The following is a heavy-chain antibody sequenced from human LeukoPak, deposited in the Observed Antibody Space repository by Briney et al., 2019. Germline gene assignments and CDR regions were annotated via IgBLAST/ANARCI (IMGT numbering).Heavy chain of an antibody. CDR1: GFTFSSYG. J-gene: IGHJ4*02. CDR3: AKDGDYYGSGTSHIDY. CDR2: ISYDGSNN. D-gene: IGHD3-10*01. Sequence: GGSLRLSCAASGFTFSSYGLHWVRQAPGKGLEWVAVISYDGSNNYYADSVKGRFTISRDNSKNTLYLQMNSLRTEDTAVYYCAKDGDYYGSGTSHIDYWGQGTLVTVSS. V-gene: IGHV3-30*18.